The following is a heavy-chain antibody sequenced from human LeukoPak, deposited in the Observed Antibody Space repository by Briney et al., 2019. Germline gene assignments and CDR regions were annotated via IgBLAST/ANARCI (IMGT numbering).Heavy chain of an antibody. CDR1: GGSISSSNW. Sequence: SETLSLTCAVSGGSISSSNWWSWVRQPPGKGLEWIGSIYYSGSTYYNPSLKSRVNISVDTSKNQFSLKLSSVTAADTAAYYCATGRAVGAADVFDIWGQGTMVTVSS. V-gene: IGHV4-4*02. CDR2: IYYSGST. J-gene: IGHJ3*02. D-gene: IGHD1-26*01. CDR3: ATGRAVGAADVFDI.